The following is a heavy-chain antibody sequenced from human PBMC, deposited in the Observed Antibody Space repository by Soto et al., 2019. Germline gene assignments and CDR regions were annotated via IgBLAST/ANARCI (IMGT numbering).Heavy chain of an antibody. Sequence: NPSETLSLTCAVYGGSFSGYYWTWIRQPPGTGLEWIGEINHSGSTNYNPSLKSRVTISVDTSKNQFSQKLTSVTAADTAVYYCARDKITGLFDYWGQGTLVTVS. J-gene: IGHJ4*02. D-gene: IGHD2-8*02. CDR3: ARDKITGLFDY. CDR1: GGSFSGYY. V-gene: IGHV4-34*01. CDR2: INHSGST.